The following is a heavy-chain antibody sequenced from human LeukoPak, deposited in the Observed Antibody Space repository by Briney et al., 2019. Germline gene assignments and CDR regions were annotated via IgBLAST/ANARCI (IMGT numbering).Heavy chain of an antibody. Sequence: ASVKVSCKVSGYTLTELSMHWVRQAPGKGLEWMGGFDPEDGETIYAQKLQGRVTMTTDTSTSTAYMELRSLRSDDTAVYYCARDVNYYGSGSFHWFDPWGQGTLVTVSS. CDR1: GYTLTELS. CDR3: ARDVNYYGSGSFHWFDP. D-gene: IGHD3-10*01. CDR2: FDPEDGET. J-gene: IGHJ5*02. V-gene: IGHV1-24*01.